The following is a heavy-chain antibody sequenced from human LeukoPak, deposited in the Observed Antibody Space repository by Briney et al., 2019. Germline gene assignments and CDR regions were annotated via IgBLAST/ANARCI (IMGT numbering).Heavy chain of an antibody. CDR1: GGTFSINA. D-gene: IGHD3-10*01. CDR3: ARDSVRGVIPY. J-gene: IGHJ4*02. V-gene: IGHV1-69*05. Sequence: GSSVKVSCKASGGTFSINAITWVRQAPGQGLEWMGGIIPMSETPKYTQKFQGRVTITTDESTNTAYMELSSLRSEDTAVYYCARDSVRGVIPYWGQGTLVTVSS. CDR2: IIPMSETP.